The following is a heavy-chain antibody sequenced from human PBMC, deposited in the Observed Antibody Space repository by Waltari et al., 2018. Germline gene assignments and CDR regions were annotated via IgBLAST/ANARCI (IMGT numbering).Heavy chain of an antibody. CDR2: IKTDGSTT. D-gene: IGHD6-13*01. CDR3: AAYSGSWY. CDR1: GFIFSNYW. Sequence: EVQLVESGGGLVQPGGSLRLSCAASGFIFSNYWMHWPRQVPGKGPVWVSQIKTDGSTTRYTDSVEGRFTISRDNARNMLYLQMNSLRAEDTALYYCAAYSGSWYWGQGTLVTVSS. J-gene: IGHJ4*02. V-gene: IGHV3-74*01.